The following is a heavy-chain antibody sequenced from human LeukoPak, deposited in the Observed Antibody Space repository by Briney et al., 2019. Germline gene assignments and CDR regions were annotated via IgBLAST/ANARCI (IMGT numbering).Heavy chain of an antibody. J-gene: IGHJ4*02. D-gene: IGHD5-18*01. CDR1: GFTFSSYG. CDR2: IWYDGSNK. Sequence: GRSLRLSCAASGFTFSSYGMHWVRQAPGKGLEWVAVIWYDGSNKYYADSVKGRFTISRDNSKNTLYLQMNSLRAEDTAVYYCAKDWSVDTAMVPDYWGQGTLVTVSS. CDR3: AKDWSVDTAMVPDY. V-gene: IGHV3-33*06.